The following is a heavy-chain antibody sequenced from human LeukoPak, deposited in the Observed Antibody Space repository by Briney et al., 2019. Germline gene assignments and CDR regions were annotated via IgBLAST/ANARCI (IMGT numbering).Heavy chain of an antibody. CDR3: ARDTVVPNAY. D-gene: IGHD4-23*01. V-gene: IGHV3-21*01. Sequence: AGSLRLSCAASGFTFSSYSMNWVRQAPGKWLEWVSSISSSSSYIYYADSVKGRFTISRDNAKNSLYLQMNSLRAEDTAVYYCARDTVVPNAYWGQGTLVTVSS. J-gene: IGHJ4*02. CDR1: GFTFSSYS. CDR2: ISSSSSYI.